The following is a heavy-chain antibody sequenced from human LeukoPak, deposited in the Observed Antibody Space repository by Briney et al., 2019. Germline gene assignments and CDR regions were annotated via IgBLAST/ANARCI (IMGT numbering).Heavy chain of an antibody. V-gene: IGHV1-2*02. D-gene: IGHD6-13*01. J-gene: IGHJ6*03. CDR2: INPNSGGT. CDR1: GYTFTGYY. Sequence: ASVKVSCKASGYTFTGYYMHWVRQAPGQGLEWMGWINPNSGGTNYVQKFQGRVTVTRDTSISTAYMELSRLRSDDTAVYYCARRAVPSSSYASVYYYYMDVWGKGTTVTVSS. CDR3: ARRAVPSSSYASVYYYYMDV.